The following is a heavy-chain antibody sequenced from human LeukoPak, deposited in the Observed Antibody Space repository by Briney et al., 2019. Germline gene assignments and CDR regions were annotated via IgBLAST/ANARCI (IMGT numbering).Heavy chain of an antibody. CDR1: GFTFSSYA. CDR2: ISGSGGST. Sequence: GGSLRLSCAVSGFTFSSYAMSWVRQAPGKGLEWVSAISGSGGSTYYADSVKGRFTISRDNSKNTLYLQMNSLRAEDTAVYYCATLPIAVAGTFPFDYWGQGTLVTVSS. V-gene: IGHV3-23*01. D-gene: IGHD6-19*01. CDR3: ATLPIAVAGTFPFDY. J-gene: IGHJ4*02.